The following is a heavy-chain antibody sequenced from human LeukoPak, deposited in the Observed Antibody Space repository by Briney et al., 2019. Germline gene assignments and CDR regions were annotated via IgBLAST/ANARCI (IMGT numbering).Heavy chain of an antibody. CDR2: IIPIFGTA. D-gene: IGHD3-9*01. CDR3: ARGYYDLLTGHVVTYYFDY. CDR1: GVTFTSYA. V-gene: IGHV1-69*05. Sequence: ASVKFSCKASGVTFTSYAISWVRQARGQGLEWMGGIIPIFGTANYAQKFRGRVTLTRDTSASTAYMELSSLRSEDTAVYYCARGYYDLLTGHVVTYYFDYWGQGTLVTVSS. J-gene: IGHJ4*02.